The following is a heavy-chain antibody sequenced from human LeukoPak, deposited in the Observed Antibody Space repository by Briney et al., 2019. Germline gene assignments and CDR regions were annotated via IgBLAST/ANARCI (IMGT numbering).Heavy chain of an antibody. CDR2: INWNGGST. Sequence: PGGSLRLSCAASGFTFDDYGMSWVRQAPGKGLEWVSGINWNGGSTGYADSVKGRSTISRDNAKNSLYLQMNSLRAEDTALYYCARAGDSGSYLEAFDIWGQGTMVTVSS. V-gene: IGHV3-20*04. D-gene: IGHD1-26*01. J-gene: IGHJ3*02. CDR3: ARAGDSGSYLEAFDI. CDR1: GFTFDDYG.